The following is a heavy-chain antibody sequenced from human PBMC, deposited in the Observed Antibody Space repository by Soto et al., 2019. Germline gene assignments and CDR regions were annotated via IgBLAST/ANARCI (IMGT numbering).Heavy chain of an antibody. CDR2: IYYIGST. J-gene: IGHJ4*02. CDR3: ARTGYYASGSYQGFIVY. Sequence: NPSETLSLTCTVSGGSVSSSTYYWGWIRQPPGKGLEWIGNIYYIGSTYYNPSLKSRVTISVDTSKNQFSLKLSSVTAADTAVYYCARTGYYASGSYQGFIVYWGQGTLVTVSS. D-gene: IGHD3-10*01. V-gene: IGHV4-39*01. CDR1: GGSVSSSTYY.